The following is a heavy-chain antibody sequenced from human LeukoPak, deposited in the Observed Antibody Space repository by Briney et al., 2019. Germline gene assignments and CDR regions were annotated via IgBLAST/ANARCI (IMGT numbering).Heavy chain of an antibody. V-gene: IGHV1-58*01. Sequence: ASVKVSCKASGFTFTSSAVQWVRQARGQRLEWIGWIVVGSGNTNYAQKFQERVTITRDMSTGTAYMELSSLRSEDTAVYYCAAGGLYYYYYMDVWGKGTTVTVSS. D-gene: IGHD3-16*01. CDR2: IVVGSGNT. J-gene: IGHJ6*03. CDR1: GFTFTSSA. CDR3: AAGGLYYYYYMDV.